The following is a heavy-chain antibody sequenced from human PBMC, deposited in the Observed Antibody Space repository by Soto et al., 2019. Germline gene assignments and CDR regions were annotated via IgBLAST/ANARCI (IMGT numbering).Heavy chain of an antibody. CDR1: GFTFSDYA. J-gene: IGHJ4*02. D-gene: IGHD1-20*01. V-gene: IGHV3-48*02. CDR3: VRDHNWAFDY. CDR2: ISGRAGDI. Sequence: EVQLVESGGGLVQPGGSLRLSCVVSGFTFSDYAMNWVRQAPGKGLEWVSYISGRAGDIRYGDSVRGRFTISRDNANNLLYLQMSSLGDDDTAVYYCVRDHNWAFDYWGQGILVTVSS.